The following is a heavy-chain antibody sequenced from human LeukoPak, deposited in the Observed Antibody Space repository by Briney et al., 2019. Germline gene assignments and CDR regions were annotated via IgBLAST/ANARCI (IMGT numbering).Heavy chain of an antibody. D-gene: IGHD5-12*01. CDR1: GFTFSSYA. V-gene: IGHV3-66*01. CDR3: ARYALRLRLSYFDY. J-gene: IGHJ4*02. Sequence: GGSLRLSCAASGFTFSSYAMHWVRQAPGKGLEWVSVIYSGGSTYYADSVKGRFTISRDNSKNTLYLQMNSLRAEDTAVYYCARYALRLRLSYFDYWGQGTLVTVSS. CDR2: IYSGGST.